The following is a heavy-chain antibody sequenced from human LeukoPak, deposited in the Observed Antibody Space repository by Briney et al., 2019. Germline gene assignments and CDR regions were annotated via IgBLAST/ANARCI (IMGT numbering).Heavy chain of an antibody. CDR1: GDSLSSHY. CDR3: ARSRITMIVVVIHDAFDI. D-gene: IGHD3-22*01. CDR2: IYYSGST. Sequence: SETLSLTCTVSGDSLSSHYWSWIRQPPGKGLEWIGSIYYSGSTYYNPSLKSRVTISVDTSKNQFSLKLRSVTAADTAVYYCARSRITMIVVVIHDAFDIWGQGTMVTVSS. J-gene: IGHJ3*02. V-gene: IGHV4-39*01.